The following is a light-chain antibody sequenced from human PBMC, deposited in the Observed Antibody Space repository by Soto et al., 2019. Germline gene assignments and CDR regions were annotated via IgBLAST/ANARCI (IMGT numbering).Light chain of an antibody. CDR3: CSYAGSYTWV. CDR2: DVS. CDR1: SRNVGAYNF. V-gene: IGLV2-11*01. Sequence: QSVLTQPRSVSGSPGQSVTISCTGTSRNVGAYNFVSWYQHHPGKAPKLMIYDVSKRPSGVPDRFSGSKSGNTASLTISGLQAEDEADYYCCSYAGSYTWVFGGGTKLTVL. J-gene: IGLJ3*02.